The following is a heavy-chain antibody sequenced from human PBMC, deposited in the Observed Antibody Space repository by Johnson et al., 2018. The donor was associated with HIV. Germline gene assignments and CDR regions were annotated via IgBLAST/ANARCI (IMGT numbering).Heavy chain of an antibody. CDR3: ARDYREANAFDI. J-gene: IGHJ3*02. V-gene: IGHV3-20*04. CDR2: INWSGGGT. Sequence: MLLVESGGGVVRPGGSLRISCVASGFKFYEYDVSWVRQVPGKGLEWVSGINWSGGGTTYADSVKGRFTVSRDNSKNTLYLQMNSLRAEDTAVYYCARDYREANAFDIWGQGTMVTVSS. CDR1: GFKFYEYD. D-gene: IGHD1-26*01.